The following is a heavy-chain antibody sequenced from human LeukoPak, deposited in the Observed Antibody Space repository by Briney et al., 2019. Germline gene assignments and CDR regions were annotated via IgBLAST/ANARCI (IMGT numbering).Heavy chain of an antibody. J-gene: IGHJ5*02. CDR3: VRESYSRFDP. D-gene: IGHD5-12*01. V-gene: IGHV3-74*01. Sequence: GGSLRLPCAASGFTFSSYWMYWVRQAPGKGLVWVSRINSDGSGTSYADSVKGRFTISRDNAKNTVYLQMSSLRVEDTAVYYCVRESYSRFDPWGQGTLVTVSS. CDR2: INSDGSGT. CDR1: GFTFSSYW.